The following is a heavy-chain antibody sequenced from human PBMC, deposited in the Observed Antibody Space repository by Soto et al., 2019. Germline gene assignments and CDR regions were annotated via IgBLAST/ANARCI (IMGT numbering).Heavy chain of an antibody. CDR2: LYWDDDE. V-gene: IGHV2-5*02. CDR3: AKGLFEPYDTSGYAYFDT. D-gene: IGHD3-22*01. J-gene: IGHJ5*02. CDR1: GFSLSTRGVS. Sequence: QITLKESGPSLVKPRQTLTLTCTFSGFSLSTRGVSVGWIRQPPGKVLEWLALLYWDDDERYSPSLKSRLAMTKDTSKNQVVLTMTNMDPVDTATYYCAKGLFEPYDTSGYAYFDTWGQGTLVTVSS.